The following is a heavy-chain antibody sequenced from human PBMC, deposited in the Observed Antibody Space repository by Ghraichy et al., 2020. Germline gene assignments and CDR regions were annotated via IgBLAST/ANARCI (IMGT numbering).Heavy chain of an antibody. J-gene: IGHJ4*02. CDR1: GFVFRSYV. V-gene: IGHV3-23*01. CDR2: TTATGDTT. CDR3: AGGGYCTSPRCYAILDY. Sequence: GGSLRLSCAASGFVFRSYVMTWVRQAPGKGLEWVSTTTATGDTTYYADSVKGRFTISRDNSNNTLFVQMHSLRAEDTATYYCAGGGYCTSPRCYAILDYWGRGTLVSVSS. D-gene: IGHD2-2*01.